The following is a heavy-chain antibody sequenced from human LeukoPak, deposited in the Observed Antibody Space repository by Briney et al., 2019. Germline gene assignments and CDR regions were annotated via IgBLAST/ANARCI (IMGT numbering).Heavy chain of an antibody. V-gene: IGHV1-69*05. J-gene: IGHJ3*02. CDR3: ARGSGNEAFDI. D-gene: IGHD1-1*01. Sequence: GASVKVSCKASGGTFSSYAISWVQQAPGQGLEWMGGIIPIFGTANYAQKFQGRVTITTDESTSTAYMELSSLRSEDTAVYYCARGSGNEAFDIWGQGTMVTVSS. CDR1: GGTFSSYA. CDR2: IIPIFGTA.